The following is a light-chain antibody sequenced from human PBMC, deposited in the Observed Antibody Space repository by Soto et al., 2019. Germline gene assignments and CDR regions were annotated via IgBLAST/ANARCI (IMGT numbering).Light chain of an antibody. J-gene: IGKJ1*01. Sequence: EIVLTQSPGTLSLSPGARATLSCRASQSVSSNYLAWYQQKPGQAPRLLIYAASSRTTGIPDRFSGSGSGTYFTLTISRLEPEDFAVYYCQQYGDFRTFGQGTKVEIK. CDR2: AAS. CDR3: QQYGDFRT. CDR1: QSVSSNY. V-gene: IGKV3-20*01.